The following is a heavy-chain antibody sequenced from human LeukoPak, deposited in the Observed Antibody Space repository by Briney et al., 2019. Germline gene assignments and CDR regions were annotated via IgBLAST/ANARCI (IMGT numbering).Heavy chain of an antibody. V-gene: IGHV3-64D*06. Sequence: GGSLTLSCAASGFTFSSHSMNWVRQAPGTGLEFASGINRNGGSTYHADSVKGRFTISRDNSEDTLYLQMSSLRPDDTAVYFCVRRAYGSSYIDYWGRGALVTVSS. CDR2: INRNGGST. D-gene: IGHD2-21*01. CDR3: VRRAYGSSYIDY. CDR1: GFTFSSHS. J-gene: IGHJ4*02.